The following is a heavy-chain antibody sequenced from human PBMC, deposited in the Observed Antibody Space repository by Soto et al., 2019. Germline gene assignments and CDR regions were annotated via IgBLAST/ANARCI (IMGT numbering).Heavy chain of an antibody. CDR1: GFDFGSFG. J-gene: IGHJ6*02. CDR3: SADHPHTAIGWPV. CDR2: IVVASGRT. Sequence: ASVKVSCKASGFDFGSFGIQFLRQTRGRGLEWIGWIVVASGRTNYARQFQGRVAFSRNMSSTTAYMDLNDLKSDDTAVYFCSADHPHTAIGWPVWGQGTTVTVSS. V-gene: IGHV1-58*02.